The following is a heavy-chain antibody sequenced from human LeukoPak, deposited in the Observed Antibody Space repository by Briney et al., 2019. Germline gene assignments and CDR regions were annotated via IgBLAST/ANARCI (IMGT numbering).Heavy chain of an antibody. V-gene: IGHV3-30*04. CDR2: ISYDGSNK. CDR3: ARAGMTTKYYFDY. Sequence: GGSLRLSCAASGFTFSGYAMHWVRQAPGKGLEWVAVISYDGSNKYYADSVKGRFTISRDNSKNTLYLQMNSLRAEDTAVYYCARAGMTTKYYFDYWGQGTLVTVSS. D-gene: IGHD4-11*01. J-gene: IGHJ4*02. CDR1: GFTFSGYA.